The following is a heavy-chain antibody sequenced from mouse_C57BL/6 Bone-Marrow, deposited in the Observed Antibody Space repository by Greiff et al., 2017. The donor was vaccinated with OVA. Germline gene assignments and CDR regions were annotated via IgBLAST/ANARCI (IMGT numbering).Heavy chain of an antibody. CDR2: IYPGDGDT. D-gene: IGHD1-1*01. Sequence: QVQLKQSGPELVKPGASVKISCKASGYAFSSSWMNWVKQRPGKGLEWIGRIYPGDGDTNYNGKFKGKATLTADKSSRTAYMQLSSLTSEDSAVYFCARGGAVVAWGQDTTLPVSS. CDR3: ARGGAVVA. CDR1: GYAFSSSW. V-gene: IGHV1-82*01. J-gene: IGHJ2*01.